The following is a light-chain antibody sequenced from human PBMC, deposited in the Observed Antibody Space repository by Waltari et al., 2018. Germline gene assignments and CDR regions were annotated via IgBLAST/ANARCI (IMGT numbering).Light chain of an antibody. V-gene: IGLV1-51*02. Sequence: QSVLTQPPSVSAAPGQRVTISCSGGSSNIGNNYVSWYRQFPGTAPKLLIYENTGRPSGIPVRFSGSKSGTSATLDITGLQAGDEADYYCGTWDSSLSGAVLGGGTHLTVL. CDR2: ENT. J-gene: IGLJ7*01. CDR1: SSNIGNNY. CDR3: GTWDSSLSGAV.